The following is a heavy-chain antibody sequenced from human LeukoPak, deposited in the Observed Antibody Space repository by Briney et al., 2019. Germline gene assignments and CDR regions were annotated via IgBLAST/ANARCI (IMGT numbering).Heavy chain of an antibody. V-gene: IGHV3-23*01. CDR2: ISGSGGST. J-gene: IGHJ4*02. D-gene: IGHD2-15*01. Sequence: GGSLRLSCAASGFTFSSYAMSWVRQAPGKGLEWVSAISGSGGSTYYADSVKGRFTISRDNSKNTLYLQMSSLRAEDTAVYYCANTYRLLQYYFDYWGQGTLVTVSS. CDR3: ANTYRLLQYYFDY. CDR1: GFTFSSYA.